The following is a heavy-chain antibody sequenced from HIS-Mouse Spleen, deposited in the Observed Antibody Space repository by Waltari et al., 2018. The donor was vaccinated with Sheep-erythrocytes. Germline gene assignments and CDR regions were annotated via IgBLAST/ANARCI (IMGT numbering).Heavy chain of an antibody. V-gene: IGHV4-39*07. J-gene: IGHJ4*02. CDR2: IYYSGST. Sequence: QLQLQESGPGLVTPSETLSLTCTVPGGSISSSSYYWGWSRQHPGKGLEWIGSIYYSGSTYYNPALKSRVTISVDTSKNQFSLKLSSVTAADTAVYYCARDEGTYYDFWSGYPPSYYFDYWGQGTLVTVSS. CDR1: GGSISSSSYY. CDR3: ARDEGTYYDFWSGYPPSYYFDY. D-gene: IGHD3-3*01.